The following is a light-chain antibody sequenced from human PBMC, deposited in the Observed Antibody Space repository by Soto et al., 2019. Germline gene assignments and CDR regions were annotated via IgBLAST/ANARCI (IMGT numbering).Light chain of an antibody. V-gene: IGLV6-57*04. J-gene: IGLJ2*01. CDR1: SGSIASNY. Sequence: NFMLTQPHSVSESPGKTVTISCTRSSGSIASNYVQWYQQRPGSAPTPVIYEDSQRPSGVPDRFSGCIDSSTNSASLTISRLQTEDAADYYCQSFDINNVVFGGGTKLTVL. CDR3: QSFDINNVV. CDR2: EDS.